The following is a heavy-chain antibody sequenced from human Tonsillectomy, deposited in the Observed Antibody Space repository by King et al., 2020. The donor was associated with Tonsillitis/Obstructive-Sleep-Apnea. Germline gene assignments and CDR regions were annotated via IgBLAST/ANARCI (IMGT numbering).Heavy chain of an antibody. V-gene: IGHV3-74*01. CDR1: EFTFSSYS. D-gene: IGHD1-1*01. CDR2: INVDGSST. J-gene: IGHJ3*02. Sequence: VQLVESGGGLVQPGGSLRLSGAVSEFTFSSYSMHWVRRAPGKGLVWVSHINVDGSSTNYADSVKGRFTISRDNAKNTLYLQMNSLRAEDTAVYYCARDHSGTGAAFEIWGQGTMLTVSS. CDR3: ARDHSGTGAAFEI.